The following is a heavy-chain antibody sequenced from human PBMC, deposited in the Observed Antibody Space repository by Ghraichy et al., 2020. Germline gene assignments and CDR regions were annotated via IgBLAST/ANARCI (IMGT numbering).Heavy chain of an antibody. J-gene: IGHJ6*02. V-gene: IGHV4-61*01. CDR3: ARHAPLRMFRGSRISDYYGMDV. D-gene: IGHD3-10*01. CDR2: IYYSGST. Sequence: SQTLSLTCTVSGGSVSSGSYYWSWIRQPPGKGLEWIGYIYYSGSTNYNPALKSRVTISVDTSKNQFSLKLSLVTAADTAVYYCARHAPLRMFRGSRISDYYGMDVWGQGTTVTVSS. CDR1: GGSVSSGSYY.